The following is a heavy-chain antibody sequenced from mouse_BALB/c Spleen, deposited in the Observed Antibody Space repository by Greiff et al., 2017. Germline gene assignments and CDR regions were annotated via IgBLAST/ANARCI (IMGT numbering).Heavy chain of an antibody. CDR1: GFSLTSYG. J-gene: IGHJ3*01. Sequence: VQLQESGPGLVAPSQSLSITCTVSGFSLTSYGVHWVRQPPGKGLEWLGVIWAGGSTNYNSALMSRLSISKDNSKSQVFLKMNSLQTDDTAMYYCARERNYGYPFAYWGQGTLVTVSA. CDR3: ARERNYGYPFAY. V-gene: IGHV2-9*02. D-gene: IGHD1-2*01. CDR2: IWAGGST.